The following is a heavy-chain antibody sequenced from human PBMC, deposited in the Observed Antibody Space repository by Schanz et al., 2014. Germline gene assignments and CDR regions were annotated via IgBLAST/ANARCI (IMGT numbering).Heavy chain of an antibody. J-gene: IGHJ4*02. D-gene: IGHD4-17*01. CDR3: VRDTDYHFDY. Sequence: EVQLVESGGGVVQPGRSLRLSCAASGFTFNSYGMHWVRQAPGKGLVWVSRTSHDGSFTTFADSVKGRFTISRDNAKNALYLQMNSLRAEDTAVYYCVRDTDYHFDYWGQGTLVTVSS. CDR2: TSHDGSFT. CDR1: GFTFNSYG. V-gene: IGHV3-74*01.